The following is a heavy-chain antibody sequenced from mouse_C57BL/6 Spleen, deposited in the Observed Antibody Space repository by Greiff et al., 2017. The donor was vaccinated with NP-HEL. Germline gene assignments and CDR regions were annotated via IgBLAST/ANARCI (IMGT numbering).Heavy chain of an antibody. CDR3: ARLSNYAMDY. D-gene: IGHD5-1*01. J-gene: IGHJ4*01. CDR1: GYTFTSYW. CDR2: IDPSDSYT. Sequence: VKLQQPGAELVMPGASVKLSCKASGYTFTSYWMHWVKQRPGQGLEWIGEIDPSDSYTNYNQKFKGKSTLTVDKSSSTAYMQLSSLTSEDSAVYYCARLSNYAMDYWGQGTSVTVSS. V-gene: IGHV1-69*01.